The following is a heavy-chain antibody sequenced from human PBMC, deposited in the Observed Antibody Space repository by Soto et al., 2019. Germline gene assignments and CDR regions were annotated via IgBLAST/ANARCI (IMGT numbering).Heavy chain of an antibody. Sequence: PGGSLRLSCAASGFTFSSYGMHWVRQAPGKGLEWVAVISYDGSNKYYADSVKGRFTISRDNSKNTLYLQMNSLRAEDTAVYYCAKDVGLSGSLEYYYYGMDVWGQGTTVTVSS. CDR1: GFTFSSYG. D-gene: IGHD6-19*01. CDR3: AKDVGLSGSLEYYYYGMDV. J-gene: IGHJ6*02. V-gene: IGHV3-30*18. CDR2: ISYDGSNK.